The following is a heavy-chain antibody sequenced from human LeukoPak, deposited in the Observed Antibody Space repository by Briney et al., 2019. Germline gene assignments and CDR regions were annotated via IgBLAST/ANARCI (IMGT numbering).Heavy chain of an antibody. CDR3: AKRLTLGVFDV. CDR2: ISNSGNTA. J-gene: IGHJ3*01. V-gene: IGHV3-23*01. CDR1: GFTFTNYA. Sequence: RGSLRLSCEASGFTFTNYAMTWVRQTPGKGMEWLSYISNSGNTAIYADSVKGRFSVSRDNSNNVVFLQMSNLRADDSAVYYCAKRLTLGVFDVWGQGTVVTVSS. D-gene: IGHD3-16*01.